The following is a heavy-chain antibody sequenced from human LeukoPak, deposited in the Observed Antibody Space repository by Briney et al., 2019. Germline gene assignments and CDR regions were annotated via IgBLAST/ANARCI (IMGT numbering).Heavy chain of an antibody. J-gene: IGHJ4*02. Sequence: SETLSLTCAVYGGSFSGYYWSWIRQPPGKGLEWIGEINHSGSTNYNPSLKSRVTISVDPSKNQFSLKMRPVTAADTAVYYCATRNFNSVTTRRRQFDYWGQGTLVTVSS. CDR3: ATRNFNSVTTRRRQFDY. V-gene: IGHV4-34*01. D-gene: IGHD4-17*01. CDR1: GGSFSGYY. CDR2: INHSGST.